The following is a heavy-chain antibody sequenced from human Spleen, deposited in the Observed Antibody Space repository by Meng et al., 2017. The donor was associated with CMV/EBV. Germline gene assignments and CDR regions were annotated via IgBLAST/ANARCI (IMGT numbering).Heavy chain of an antibody. CDR2: INPNSGDT. V-gene: IGHV1-2*02. J-gene: IGHJ5*01. Sequence: QVQLVQSGAEVEEPGASVNVSCQASGYKMSFTEYYIHWVRQAPGQGLEWMGWINPNSGDTNYAQKFQGRGSMTRDTSTTTAYMELRSLRSDDTAVYYCANIAVADDDSWGQGTLVTVSS. CDR3: ANIAVADDDS. D-gene: IGHD6-19*01. CDR1: GYKMSFTEYY.